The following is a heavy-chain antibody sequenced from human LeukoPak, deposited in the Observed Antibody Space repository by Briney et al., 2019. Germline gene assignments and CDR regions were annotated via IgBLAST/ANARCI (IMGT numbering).Heavy chain of an antibody. V-gene: IGHV3-23*01. CDR3: GRWGALAGTFDY. D-gene: IGHD6-19*01. CDR2: ISGSGGST. CDR1: GFTFSSYA. Sequence: EPGGSLRLSCAASGFTFSSYAISWVRQAPGKGLEWVSAISGSGGSTYYADSVKGRFTISRDNAKNSLYLQMDSLTVEDTAVYYCGRWGALAGTFDYWGQGTLVTVSS. J-gene: IGHJ4*02.